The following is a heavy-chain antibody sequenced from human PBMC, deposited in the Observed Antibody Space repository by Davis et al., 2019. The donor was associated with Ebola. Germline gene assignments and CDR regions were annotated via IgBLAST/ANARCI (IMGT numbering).Heavy chain of an antibody. V-gene: IGHV3-7*04. D-gene: IGHD4-23*01. J-gene: IGHJ6*02. Sequence: FTFSRDNAKNSLYLQMNSLRAEDTAVYYCARLSTVVPQRVYSGMDVWGQGTTVTVSS. CDR3: ARLSTVVPQRVYSGMDV.